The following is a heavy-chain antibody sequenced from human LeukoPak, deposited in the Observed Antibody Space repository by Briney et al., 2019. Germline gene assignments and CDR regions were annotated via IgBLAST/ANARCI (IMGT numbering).Heavy chain of an antibody. CDR1: GDSVSSNSAA. V-gene: IGHV6-1*01. CDR3: ARVGSYYGSGSSKYGMDV. Sequence: SPTLSLTCAISGDSVSSNSAAWNWIRQSPSRGLEWLGRTYYRSKWYNDYALSMESRITINPDTSKNQFSLQLHSVTPEDTAVYYCARVGSYYGSGSSKYGMDVWGKGTTVTVSS. CDR2: TYYRSKWYN. D-gene: IGHD3-10*01. J-gene: IGHJ6*04.